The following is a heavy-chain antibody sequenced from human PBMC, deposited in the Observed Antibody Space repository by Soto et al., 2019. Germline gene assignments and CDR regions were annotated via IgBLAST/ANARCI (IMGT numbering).Heavy chain of an antibody. Sequence: LRLSCAASGFTISSYAMSWVRQAPGKGLEWVSSISRSDDGPYYADSVKGRFTISRDNSQNTLYLLMDSLRAEDTAVYYCARHYDSNYPLYFDYWGQGTLVTVSS. CDR3: ARHYDSNYPLYFDY. CDR1: GFTISSYA. V-gene: IGHV3-23*01. D-gene: IGHD3-22*01. CDR2: ISRSDDGP. J-gene: IGHJ4*02.